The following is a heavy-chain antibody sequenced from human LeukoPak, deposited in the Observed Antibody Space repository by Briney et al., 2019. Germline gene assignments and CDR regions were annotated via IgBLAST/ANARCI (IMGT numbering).Heavy chain of an antibody. CDR2: INSDGSST. D-gene: IGHD3-22*01. J-gene: IGHJ5*02. CDR3: ASHDSSGYSNWFDP. CDR1: GFTFSIYW. Sequence: PGGSLRLSCAASGFTFSIYWMHWVRQAPGKGLVWVSRINSDGSSTSYADSVKGRFTISRDNAKNTLYLQMNSLRAEDTAVYYCASHDSSGYSNWFDPWGQGTLVTVSS. V-gene: IGHV3-74*01.